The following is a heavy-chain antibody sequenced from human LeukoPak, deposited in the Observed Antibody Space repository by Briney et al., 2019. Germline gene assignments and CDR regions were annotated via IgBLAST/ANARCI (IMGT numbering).Heavy chain of an antibody. V-gene: IGHV4-34*01. D-gene: IGHD5-24*01. CDR1: GGSFSGYY. Sequence: PSETLSLTCAVYGGSFSGYYWSWIRQPPGKGLEWIGEINHSGSTNYNPSLKSRVTISVDTSKNQFSLKLSSVTAADTAVYYCARDPDGPHDYWGQGTLVTVSS. CDR3: ARDPDGPHDY. J-gene: IGHJ4*02. CDR2: INHSGST.